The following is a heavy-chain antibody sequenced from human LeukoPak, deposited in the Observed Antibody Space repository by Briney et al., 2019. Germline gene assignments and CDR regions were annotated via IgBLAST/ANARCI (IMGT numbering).Heavy chain of an antibody. V-gene: IGHV3-15*01. D-gene: IGHD4-17*01. CDR1: GFTFSSYG. CDR2: IKSRTDGGTT. Sequence: GGSLRLSCAASGFTFSSYGMHWVRQAPGKGLEWVGRIKSRTDGGTTEYAAPVKGRFTISRDDSKNTLYLQINSLKIEDTAVYYCTDLGDYGVGWGQGTLVTVSS. J-gene: IGHJ4*02. CDR3: TDLGDYGVG.